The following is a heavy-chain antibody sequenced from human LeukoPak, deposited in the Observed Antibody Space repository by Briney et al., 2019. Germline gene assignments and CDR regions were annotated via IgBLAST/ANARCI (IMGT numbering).Heavy chain of an antibody. CDR1: GFTFSSYS. J-gene: IGHJ4*02. V-gene: IGHV3-7*01. CDR3: ASRIAAAVVDY. D-gene: IGHD6-13*01. Sequence: HPGGSLRLSCAASGFTFSSYSMNWVRQAPGKGLEWVANIKQDGSEKYYVDSVKGRFTISRDNAKNSLYLQMNSLRAEDTAVYYCASRIAAAVVDYWGQGTLVTVSS. CDR2: IKQDGSEK.